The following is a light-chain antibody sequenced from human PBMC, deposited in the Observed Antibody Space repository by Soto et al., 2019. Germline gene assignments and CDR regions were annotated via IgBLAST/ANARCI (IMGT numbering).Light chain of an antibody. CDR2: TYD. J-gene: IGLJ2*01. CDR1: SSNIGTYT. V-gene: IGLV1-44*01. CDR3: AAWDDRVNGVV. Sequence: QSVLTQPPSVSGTPGQSITISCSGSSSNIGTYTLNWYQHLPGTATKRLFSTYDNRPSGVADRFSGSKSGTSASLAISGLKSEDEADYYCAAWDDRVNGVVFGVGTKLTVL.